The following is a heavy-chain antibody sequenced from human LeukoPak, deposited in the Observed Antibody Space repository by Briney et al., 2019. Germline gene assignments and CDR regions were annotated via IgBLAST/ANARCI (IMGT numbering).Heavy chain of an antibody. CDR3: ARVPDYDILTGYYSYYYGMDV. D-gene: IGHD3-9*01. CDR2: IYYSGST. CDR1: GGSISSSSYY. Sequence: SETLSLTCTVSGGSISSSSYYWGWIRQPPGKGLEWIGSIYYSGSTYYNPSLKSRVTISVDTSKNQFSLKLSSVTAADTAVYYCARVPDYDILTGYYSYYYGMDVWGQGTTVTVSS. J-gene: IGHJ6*02. V-gene: IGHV4-39*07.